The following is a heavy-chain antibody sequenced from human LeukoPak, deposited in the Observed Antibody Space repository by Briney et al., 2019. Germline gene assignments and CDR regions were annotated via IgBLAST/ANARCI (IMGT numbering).Heavy chain of an antibody. J-gene: IGHJ4*02. Sequence: PGGSLRLSCAASGFTFSSYGMHWVRQAPGKGLEWVAFIRYDGSNKYYADSVKGRFTISRDNPKNTLYLQMNSLRAEDTAVYYCAKRPGDGYNSVDYWGQGTLVTVSS. CDR1: GFTFSSYG. CDR2: IRYDGSNK. D-gene: IGHD5-24*01. V-gene: IGHV3-30*02. CDR3: AKRPGDGYNSVDY.